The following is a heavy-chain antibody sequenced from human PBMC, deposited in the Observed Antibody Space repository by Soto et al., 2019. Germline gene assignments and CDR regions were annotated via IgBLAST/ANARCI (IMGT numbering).Heavy chain of an antibody. J-gene: IGHJ4*02. CDR2: IYPGDSDT. V-gene: IGHV5-51*01. CDR3: ARALTGNITAPYFDH. Sequence: PGESLKISCRGSGYSFTDYWIGWVRHMPGKGLEWMGIIYPGDSDTRYSPSFQGQVTISADNSISTAYLQWRSLRASDTAMYYCARALTGNITAPYFDHWGQRSLDIVSS. CDR1: GYSFTDYW. D-gene: IGHD1-1*01.